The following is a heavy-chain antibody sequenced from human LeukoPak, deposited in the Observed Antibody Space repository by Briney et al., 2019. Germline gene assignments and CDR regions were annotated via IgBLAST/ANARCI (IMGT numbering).Heavy chain of an antibody. V-gene: IGHV1-18*01. J-gene: IGHJ5*02. D-gene: IGHD3-10*01. CDR2: ISAYNGNA. CDR1: GYTFTSYG. Sequence: ASVKVSCKASGYTFTSYGISWVRQAPGQGLEWMGWISAYNGNANYAQKLQGRVTMTTDTSTSTAYMELRSLRSDDTAVYYCARCGRDRSYNWFDPWGQGTLVTVSS. CDR3: ARCGRDRSYNWFDP.